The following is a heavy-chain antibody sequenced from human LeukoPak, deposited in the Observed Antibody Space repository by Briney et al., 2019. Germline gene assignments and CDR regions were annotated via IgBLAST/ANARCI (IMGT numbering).Heavy chain of an antibody. Sequence: PGGSLRLSCAASGFTFSSYSMNWVRQAPGKGLEWVSSISSSSSYIYYADSVKGRFTISRDNAKNSLYLQMNSLRAEDTAVYYCARVGQWLAPDDYWGQGTLVTVSS. CDR1: GFTFSSYS. D-gene: IGHD6-19*01. V-gene: IGHV3-21*01. CDR2: ISSSSSYI. CDR3: ARVGQWLAPDDY. J-gene: IGHJ4*02.